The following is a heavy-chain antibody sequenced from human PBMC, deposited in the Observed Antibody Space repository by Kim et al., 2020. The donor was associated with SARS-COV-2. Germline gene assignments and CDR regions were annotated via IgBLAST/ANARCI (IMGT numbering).Heavy chain of an antibody. CDR2: IYPGDSDT. D-gene: IGHD6-13*01. Sequence: GESLKISCKGSGYSFTSYWIGWVRQMPGKGLEWMGIIYPGDSDTRYSPSFQGQVTISADKSISTAYLQWSSLKASDTAMYYCARGMSSSWAAYYYYGMDVWGQGTTVTVSS. J-gene: IGHJ6*02. V-gene: IGHV5-51*01. CDR3: ARGMSSSWAAYYYYGMDV. CDR1: GYSFTSYW.